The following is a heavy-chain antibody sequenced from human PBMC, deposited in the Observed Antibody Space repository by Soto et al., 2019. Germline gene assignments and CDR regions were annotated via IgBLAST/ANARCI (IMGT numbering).Heavy chain of an antibody. Sequence: SETLSLTCTVYGGSVNRDSYYWTWIPPPPGKRLEWIGYMYNTGSTVYNPSFKSRVTISVDTSKNQFSLKLNSVTAADTAVYYCARDLWGYCGTDCYPLDVWGQGTTVTVSS. CDR2: MYNTGST. CDR1: GGSVNRDSYY. CDR3: ARDLWGYCGTDCYPLDV. V-gene: IGHV4-61*01. D-gene: IGHD2-21*02. J-gene: IGHJ6*02.